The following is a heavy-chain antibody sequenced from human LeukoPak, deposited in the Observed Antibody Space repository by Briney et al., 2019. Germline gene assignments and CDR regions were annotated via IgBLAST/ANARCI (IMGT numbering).Heavy chain of an antibody. CDR3: ARGRVSSSTWYSTYYYYFYMDV. J-gene: IGHJ6*03. Sequence: SETLSLTCIVSGGSITMYYWTWIRQPPGKGLEWIGYVDHTGSTNFNPSLNGRVSISRDTTKNLFSLRLRSVTAADTAVYFCARGRVSSSTWYSTYYYYFYMDVWGKGTTVTVSS. CDR2: VDHTGST. CDR1: GGSITMYY. V-gene: IGHV4-59*01. D-gene: IGHD1-1*01.